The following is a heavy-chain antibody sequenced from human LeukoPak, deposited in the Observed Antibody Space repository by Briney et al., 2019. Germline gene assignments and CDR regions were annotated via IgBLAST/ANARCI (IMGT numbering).Heavy chain of an antibody. CDR3: ARDRGGAAADH. J-gene: IGHJ4*02. Sequence: GGSLRLSCAASGFTFSSYSMNWVRQAPGKGLEWVSSISSSSSYIYYADSVKGRFTIPRDNAKNSLYLQMNSLRAEDTAVYYCARDRGGAAADHWGQGTLVTVSS. CDR1: GFTFSSYS. V-gene: IGHV3-21*01. D-gene: IGHD6-13*01. CDR2: ISSSSSYI.